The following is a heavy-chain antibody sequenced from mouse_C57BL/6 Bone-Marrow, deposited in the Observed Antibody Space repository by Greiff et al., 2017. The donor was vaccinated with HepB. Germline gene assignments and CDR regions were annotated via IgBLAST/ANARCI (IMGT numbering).Heavy chain of an antibody. D-gene: IGHD3-2*02. Sequence: QVQLQQPGAELVKPGASVKLSCKASGYTFTSYWMHWVKQRPGRGLEWIGRIDPNSGGTKYNEKFKSKATLTVDKPSSTAYMQLRSLTSEDAAFYYCAIDSSGYRYFDYWGQGTTLTVSS. V-gene: IGHV1-72*01. CDR3: AIDSSGYRYFDY. CDR1: GYTFTSYW. J-gene: IGHJ2*01. CDR2: IDPNSGGT.